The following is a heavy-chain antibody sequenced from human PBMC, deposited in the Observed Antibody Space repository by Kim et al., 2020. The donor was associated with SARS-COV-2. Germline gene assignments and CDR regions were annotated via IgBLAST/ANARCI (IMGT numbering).Heavy chain of an antibody. CDR2: ISGSGGST. J-gene: IGHJ4*02. V-gene: IGHV3-23*01. CDR3: AKVGWYQLYQDPFDY. CDR1: GFTFSSYA. Sequence: GGSLRLSCAASGFTFSSYAMSWVRQAPGKGLEWVSAISGSGGSTYYADSVKGRFTISRDNSKNTLYLQMNSLRAEDTAVYYCAKVGWYQLYQDPFDYWGQGTLVTVSS. D-gene: IGHD2-2*01.